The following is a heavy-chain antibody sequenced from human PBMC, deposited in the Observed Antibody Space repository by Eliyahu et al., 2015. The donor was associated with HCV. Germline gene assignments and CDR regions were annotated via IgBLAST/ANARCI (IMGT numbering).Heavy chain of an antibody. V-gene: IGHV1-46*01. CDR2: INPSDGRT. Sequence: QVQLVQSGAEVNKPGASVKXSXKAXGYTFTTKFXXWXRQAPGQGLEXRGIINPSDGRTTYAQNFQGRXTMTRDTSTSKVYVELSNLRSEDTAVYYCARDRAATGYYGMDVWGQGTTVTVSS. CDR3: ARDRAATGYYGMDV. J-gene: IGHJ6*02. D-gene: IGHD2-15*01. CDR1: GYTFTTKF.